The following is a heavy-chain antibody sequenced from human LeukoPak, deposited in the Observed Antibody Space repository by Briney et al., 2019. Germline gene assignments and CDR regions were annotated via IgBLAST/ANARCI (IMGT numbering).Heavy chain of an antibody. CDR3: ARGTCSSTSCYTDNWFDP. D-gene: IGHD2-2*02. J-gene: IGHJ5*02. Sequence: ASVKVSCKASGGTFSSYAISWVRQAPGQGLEWMGGINPIFGTANYAQKFQGRVTITTDESTSTAYMELSSLRSEDTAVYYCARGTCSSTSCYTDNWFDPWGQGTLVTVSS. V-gene: IGHV1-69*05. CDR2: INPIFGTA. CDR1: GGTFSSYA.